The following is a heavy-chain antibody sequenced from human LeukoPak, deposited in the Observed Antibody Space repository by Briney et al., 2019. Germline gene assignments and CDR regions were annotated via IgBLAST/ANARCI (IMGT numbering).Heavy chain of an antibody. D-gene: IGHD3-16*01. Sequence: PGESLRLSCAASGFTFSTSAMNWVRQAPGKGLEWVSSIDLDSSHIYYSASVRGRFTISRDNARNSLYLQMNSLRVEDTAVYYCARDPERYLRLGHYDYWGQGTLVAVSS. V-gene: IGHV3-21*01. CDR2: IDLDSSHI. CDR3: ARDPERYLRLGHYDY. J-gene: IGHJ4*02. CDR1: GFTFSTSA.